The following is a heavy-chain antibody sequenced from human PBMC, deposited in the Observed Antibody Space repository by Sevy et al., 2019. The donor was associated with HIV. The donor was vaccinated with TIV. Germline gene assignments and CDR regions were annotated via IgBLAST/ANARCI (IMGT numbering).Heavy chain of an antibody. Sequence: GGSLRLSCAASGFTFSYYTMNWVRQAPGKGLEWVSSISSGSSYIFYADSMRGRFTVSRDNAKNSLFLQMNSLRDEDTALYYCARSTDYYDNSGYDSWGRGTLVTVSS. D-gene: IGHD3-22*01. CDR1: GFTFSYYT. CDR3: ARSTDYYDNSGYDS. V-gene: IGHV3-21*03. J-gene: IGHJ4*02. CDR2: ISSGSSYI.